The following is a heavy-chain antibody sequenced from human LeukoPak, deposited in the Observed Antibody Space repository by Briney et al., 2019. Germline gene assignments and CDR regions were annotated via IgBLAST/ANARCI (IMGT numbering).Heavy chain of an antibody. Sequence: PSETLSLTCTVSGGSISSSSYYWGWIRQPPGKGLEWIGSIYYSGSTYYNPSLKSRVTISVDTSKNQFSLKLSSVTAADTAVYYCASQQADYDYVWGSYRSSFDYWGQGTLVTVSS. CDR1: GGSISSSSYY. CDR3: ASQQADYDYVWGSYRSSFDY. D-gene: IGHD3-16*02. J-gene: IGHJ4*02. CDR2: IYYSGST. V-gene: IGHV4-39*07.